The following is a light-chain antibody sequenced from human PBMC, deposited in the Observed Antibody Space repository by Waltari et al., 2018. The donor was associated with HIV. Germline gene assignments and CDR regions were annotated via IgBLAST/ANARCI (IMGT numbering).Light chain of an antibody. J-gene: IGLJ3*02. V-gene: IGLV1-40*01. Sequence: QSVLPQPPQVPGAPGQRAPTPCPGSSPNTGPPYGPPWYQLFPGTAPKLLIHSNSTRPSGVPDRFSGSKSGTSASLAITGLQAEDEADYYCQSYDSSLSAWVFGGGTKLTVL. CDR3: QSYDSSLSAWV. CDR2: SNS. CDR1: SPNTGPPYG.